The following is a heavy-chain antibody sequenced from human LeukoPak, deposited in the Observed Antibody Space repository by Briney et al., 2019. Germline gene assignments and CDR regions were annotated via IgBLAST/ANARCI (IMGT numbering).Heavy chain of an antibody. Sequence: GGSLRLSCAMSGVTNSMSWVRQAPGKGLEWVSSISASGGGTHYTGSVKGRFTIYRDNSKKTIYLQMNTLRVDDTAKYFCAAWDPNFYYMDVWGKGTTVTVSS. V-gene: IGHV3-23*01. J-gene: IGHJ6*03. CDR2: ISASGGGT. CDR3: AAWDPNFYYMDV. CDR1: GVTNS. D-gene: IGHD1-26*01.